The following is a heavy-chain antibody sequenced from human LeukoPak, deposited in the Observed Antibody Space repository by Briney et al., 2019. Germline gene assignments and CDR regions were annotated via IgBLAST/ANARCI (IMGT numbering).Heavy chain of an antibody. D-gene: IGHD3-3*01. J-gene: IGHJ5*02. CDR3: ARSPYYDFWSGYYAWFDP. CDR1: GGSFSGYY. Sequence: SETLSLTCAVYGGSFSGYYWSWIRQPPGKGLEWIGEINHSGSTNYNPSLKSRVTISVDTSKNQFSLKLSSVTAADTAVYYCARSPYYDFWSGYYAWFDPWGQGTLVTVSS. CDR2: INHSGST. V-gene: IGHV4-34*01.